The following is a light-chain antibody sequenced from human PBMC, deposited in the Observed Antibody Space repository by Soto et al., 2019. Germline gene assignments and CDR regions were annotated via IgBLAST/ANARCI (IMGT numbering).Light chain of an antibody. Sequence: QSVLTQPPSASGTPGQRVTISCSGSSSNIGGNTVNWYQQLPGTAPKLLMFTNNQRPSGVPDRFSGSKSSTSGSLAISGLQSEDEADYYCAAWDDSLNGVVFGGGTKLTVL. J-gene: IGLJ3*02. V-gene: IGLV1-44*01. CDR3: AAWDDSLNGVV. CDR2: TNN. CDR1: SSNIGGNT.